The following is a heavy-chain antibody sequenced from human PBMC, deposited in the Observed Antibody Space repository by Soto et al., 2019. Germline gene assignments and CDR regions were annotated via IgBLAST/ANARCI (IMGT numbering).Heavy chain of an antibody. J-gene: IGHJ5*02. CDR2: INSDGSST. Sequence: GGSLRLSCAASGFTFSSHWMHWVRQAPGKGLVWVSRINSDGSSTSYADSVKGRFTISRDNAKNTLYLQMNSLRAEDTAVYYCAREGYDFWSGYQQNWFDPWGQGTLVTVSS. V-gene: IGHV3-74*01. D-gene: IGHD3-3*01. CDR1: GFTFSSHW. CDR3: AREGYDFWSGYQQNWFDP.